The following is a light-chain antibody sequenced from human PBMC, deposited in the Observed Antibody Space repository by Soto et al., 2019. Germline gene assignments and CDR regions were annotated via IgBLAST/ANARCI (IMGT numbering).Light chain of an antibody. CDR3: GAWDGSLSVVL. CDR2: DSD. Sequence: QSVLTQPPSVTAAPGQKVTISCSGSSADIGNNYVSWYRHLPGTAPKLVIYDSDKRPSEIPDRFSGSKSGTSATLDITGLQTGDVADYYCGAWDGSLSVVLFGGGTKLTVL. V-gene: IGLV1-51*01. J-gene: IGLJ2*01. CDR1: SADIGNNY.